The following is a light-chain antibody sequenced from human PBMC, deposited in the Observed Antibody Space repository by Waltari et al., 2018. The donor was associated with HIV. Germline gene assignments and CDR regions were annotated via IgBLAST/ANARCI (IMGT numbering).Light chain of an antibody. V-gene: IGLV1-44*01. CDR3: AAWDASLHVL. Sequence: QSVLTQPPSASGTLGQAVTISCFGSTSNIGSNTFNWYQHLPGAAPKLIIFRNHQRPSGVPDRFSSSQSGTSAFLTITGLLSGDEATYYCAAWDASLHVLFGGGTQLTVV. CDR2: RNH. CDR1: TSNIGSNT. J-gene: IGLJ2*01.